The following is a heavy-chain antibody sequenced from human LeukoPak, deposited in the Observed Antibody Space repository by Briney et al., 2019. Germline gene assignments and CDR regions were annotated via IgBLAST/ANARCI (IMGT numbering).Heavy chain of an antibody. CDR1: GGSFSGYY. Sequence: SETLSLTCAVYGGSFSGYYWSWIRQPPGKGLEWIGEINHSGSTSYNPSLKSRVTISVDTSKNQFSLKLSSVTAADTAVYYCARVPLFYDYVWGSYRYNWFDPWGQGTLVTVSS. V-gene: IGHV4-34*01. CDR3: ARVPLFYDYVWGSYRYNWFDP. J-gene: IGHJ5*02. D-gene: IGHD3-16*02. CDR2: INHSGST.